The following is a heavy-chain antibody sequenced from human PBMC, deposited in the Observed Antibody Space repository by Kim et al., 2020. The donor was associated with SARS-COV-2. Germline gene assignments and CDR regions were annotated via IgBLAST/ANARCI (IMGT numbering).Heavy chain of an antibody. J-gene: IGHJ4*02. V-gene: IGHV3-21*01. CDR2: I. CDR3: ARVYSGSHHFDY. Sequence: IYYADSVKGRFNISRDNAENSLYLQMNSLRAEDTAVYYCARVYSGSHHFDYWGQGTLVTVSS. D-gene: IGHD1-1*01.